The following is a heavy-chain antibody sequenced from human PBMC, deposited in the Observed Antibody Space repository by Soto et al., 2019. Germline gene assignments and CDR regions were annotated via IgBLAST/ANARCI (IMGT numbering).Heavy chain of an antibody. CDR3: ARTSVVNSLDY. V-gene: IGHV1-18*01. Sequence: QVQLVQSGPEVKKPGASMKVSCKGSGYSFSTYNISWVRQAPGQGLEWMGRISNYNGNTDYAQKFEGRLVMTTETSTTTAYMELTSLTSDDAAVYYCARTSVVNSLDYWGQGTLVSVSS. CDR1: GYSFSTYN. D-gene: IGHD4-17*01. J-gene: IGHJ4*02. CDR2: ISNYNGNT.